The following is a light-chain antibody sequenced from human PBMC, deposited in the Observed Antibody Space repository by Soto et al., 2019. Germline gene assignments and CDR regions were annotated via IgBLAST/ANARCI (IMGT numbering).Light chain of an antibody. CDR2: GAS. CDR3: QQYGTSHYT. CDR1: QSVSSY. V-gene: IGKV3-20*01. J-gene: IGKJ2*01. Sequence: EIVLTQSPGTLALSPGERATLSCRASQSVSSYLAWHQQKPGQAPRLLIYGASRRATGIPDRFSGSGSGTDVTLTISRLEREDFGVYYCQQYGTSHYTFGQGTKLEIK.